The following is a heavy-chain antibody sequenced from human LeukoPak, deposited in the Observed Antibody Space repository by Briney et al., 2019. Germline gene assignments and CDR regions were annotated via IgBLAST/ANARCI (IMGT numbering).Heavy chain of an antibody. CDR1: RYTFTGYY. V-gene: IGHV1-2*02. D-gene: IGHD3-3*01. CDR3: ARDPRTTIFGVVTPFDY. CDR2: INPNSGGT. J-gene: IGHJ4*02. Sequence: ASVKVSCKVSRYTFTGYYMHWVRQAPGQGLEWMGWINPNSGGTNYAQKFQGRVTMTRDTSISTAYMELSRLRSDDTAVYYCARDPRTTIFGVVTPFDYWGQGTLVTVSS.